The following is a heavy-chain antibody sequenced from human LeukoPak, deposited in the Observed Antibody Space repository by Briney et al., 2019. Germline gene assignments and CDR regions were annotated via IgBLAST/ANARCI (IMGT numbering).Heavy chain of an antibody. J-gene: IGHJ5*02. CDR3: VRDYYCSSNTCHDCFDH. CDR2: SSDYEPDR. CDR1: GYTFTTYG. V-gene: IGHV1-18*01. Sequence: GASVRVSFKASGYTFTTYGISWVRQAPGQGREGMGWSSDYEPDRNYAQKFQGRLTVTTDTSTSTAYMELRSLTSDDTAIYYCVRDYYCSSNTCHDCFDHWGQGTLVTVSS. D-gene: IGHD2-15*01.